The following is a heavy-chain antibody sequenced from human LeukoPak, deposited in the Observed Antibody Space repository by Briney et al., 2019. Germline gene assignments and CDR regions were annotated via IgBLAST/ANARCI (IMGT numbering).Heavy chain of an antibody. D-gene: IGHD4-11*01. J-gene: IGHJ5*02. CDR2: IYYSGST. CDR1: GVSISTDY. Sequence: PSETLSLTCAFSGVSISTDYWSWVRQPPGKGLQWIGYIYYSGSTNYNPSLKSRVTISLNTAKNQFSLRLRSVTAADTAVYYCARRVAVGNYFDPWGQGTLVTVSS. CDR3: ARRVAVGNYFDP. V-gene: IGHV4-59*08.